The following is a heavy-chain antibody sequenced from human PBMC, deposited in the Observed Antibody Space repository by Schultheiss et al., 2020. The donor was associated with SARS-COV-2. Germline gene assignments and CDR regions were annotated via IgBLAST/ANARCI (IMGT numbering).Heavy chain of an antibody. CDR1: GGSFSGYY. J-gene: IGHJ4*02. CDR2: IYTSGST. CDR3: ARGGAARQPPPV. V-gene: IGHV4-59*10. Sequence: SQTLSLTCAVYGGSFSGYYWSWIRQPAGKGLEWIGRIYTSGSTNYNPSLKSRLSISVDTSKNQFSLKVSSVTAADTAVYYCARGGAARQPPPVWGQGTLVTVSS. D-gene: IGHD6-6*01.